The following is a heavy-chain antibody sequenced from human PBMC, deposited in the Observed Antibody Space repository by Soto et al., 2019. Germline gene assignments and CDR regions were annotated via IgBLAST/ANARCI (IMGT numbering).Heavy chain of an antibody. CDR2: IYYSGST. CDR1: GGAINSGDYY. J-gene: IGHJ4*02. CDR3: ARDRGWFYFNY. D-gene: IGHD3-10*01. V-gene: IGHV4-30-4*01. Sequence: SETLSLTCIVSGGAINSGDYYWSWIRQPPGKGLEWIGYIYYSGSTYYNPSLKSRVTISVDTSKNQFSLKLSSVTAADTAVYYCARDRGWFYFNYWGQGTLVTVSS.